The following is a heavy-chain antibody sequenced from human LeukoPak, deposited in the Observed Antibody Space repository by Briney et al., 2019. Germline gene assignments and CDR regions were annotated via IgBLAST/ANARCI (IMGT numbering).Heavy chain of an antibody. CDR2: ISYDGSNK. CDR1: GFTFSSYG. D-gene: IGHD3-10*01. J-gene: IGHJ3*02. V-gene: IGHV3-30*18. Sequence: GGSLRLSCAASGFTFSSYGMHWVRQAPGKGLEWVAVISYDGSNKYYADSVEGRYTISRDNSKNTLYLQMNSLRAEDTAVYYCAKGAAGDAFDIWGQGTMVTVSS. CDR3: AKGAAGDAFDI.